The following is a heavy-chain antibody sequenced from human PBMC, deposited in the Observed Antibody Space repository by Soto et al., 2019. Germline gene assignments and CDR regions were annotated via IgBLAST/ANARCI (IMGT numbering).Heavy chain of an antibody. D-gene: IGHD3-22*01. CDR3: ARNDSSGYYWGY. CDR1: GGSFSGYY. CDR2: INHSGST. V-gene: IGHV4-34*01. Sequence: SETLSLTCAVYGGSFSGYYWSWIRQPPGKGLEWIGEINHSGSTNYNPSLKSRVTISVDTSKNQFSLKLSSVTAADTAVYYCARNDSSGYYWGYWGQGTLVTVSS. J-gene: IGHJ4*02.